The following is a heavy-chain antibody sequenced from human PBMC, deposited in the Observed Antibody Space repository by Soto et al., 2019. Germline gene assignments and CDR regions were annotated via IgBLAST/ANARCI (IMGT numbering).Heavy chain of an antibody. V-gene: IGHV3-48*01. CDR3: ARHLSWGSNWYYYMDV. CDR2: ISSSSSVI. Sequence: EVQLVESGGGLVQPGGSLRLSCATSGFILSDCAMNWVRQAPGKGLEWVSYISSSSSVIDYADSVKGRFTVSRDNARNSLYLQMNSLRAEDTAVYNCARHLSWGSNWYYYMDVWGKGTTLTVSS. J-gene: IGHJ6*03. CDR1: GFILSDCA. D-gene: IGHD7-27*01.